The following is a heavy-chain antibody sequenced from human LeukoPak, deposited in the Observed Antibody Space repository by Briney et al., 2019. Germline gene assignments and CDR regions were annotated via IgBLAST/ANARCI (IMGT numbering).Heavy chain of an antibody. CDR3: ARGYCSSTSCYMDV. V-gene: IGHV1-69*06. Sequence: SVKVSCKASGGTFSKYTISWVRQRPGQGLEWMGGITPLFGTANYAQKFQGRVTITGDTSASTAYMELSSLRSEDTAVYYCARGYCSSTSCYMDVWGQGTTVT. CDR1: GGTFSKYT. D-gene: IGHD2-2*01. J-gene: IGHJ6*02. CDR2: ITPLFGTA.